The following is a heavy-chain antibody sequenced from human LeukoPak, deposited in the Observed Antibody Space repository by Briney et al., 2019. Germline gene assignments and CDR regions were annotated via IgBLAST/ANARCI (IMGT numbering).Heavy chain of an antibody. J-gene: IGHJ4*02. Sequence: PSETLSLTCAVYGGSFSGYYWSWIRQPPGKGLEWIGEINHSGSTNYNPSLKSRVTISVDTSKNQFSLKLSSVTAAGTAVYYCARGPAGFDYWGQGTLVTVSS. V-gene: IGHV4-34*01. CDR3: ARGPAGFDY. CDR2: INHSGST. D-gene: IGHD2-2*01. CDR1: GGSFSGYY.